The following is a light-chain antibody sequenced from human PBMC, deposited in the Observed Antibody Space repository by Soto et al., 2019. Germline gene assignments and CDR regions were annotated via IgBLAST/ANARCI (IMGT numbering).Light chain of an antibody. J-gene: IGLJ2*01. V-gene: IGLV1-40*01. CDR1: SSNIGAGYY. CDR2: NNN. CDR3: QSYDSSLSGYVI. Sequence: QSVLTQPPSVSGAPGQRVTISCSGSSSNIGAGYYVHWYQQVPGTAPKLLIYNNNNRPSGVPDRFSGSRSGTSASLAITGLQTEDEADYYCQSYDSSLSGYVIFGGGTKLTVL.